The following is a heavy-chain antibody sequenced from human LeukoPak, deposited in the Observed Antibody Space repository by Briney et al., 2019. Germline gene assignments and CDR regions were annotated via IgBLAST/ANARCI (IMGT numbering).Heavy chain of an antibody. Sequence: GGSLKISCKTSGYSFRTYWIGWVRQMPGRGLQWMAIMYPGDSDTTYSPSFQGQVTISVDKSISTAYLQWSTLGASDTATYYCARGQTDEAFDYWGRGTIVVVSS. CDR3: ARGQTDEAFDY. CDR2: MYPGDSDT. V-gene: IGHV5-51*01. CDR1: GYSFRTYW. J-gene: IGHJ4*02.